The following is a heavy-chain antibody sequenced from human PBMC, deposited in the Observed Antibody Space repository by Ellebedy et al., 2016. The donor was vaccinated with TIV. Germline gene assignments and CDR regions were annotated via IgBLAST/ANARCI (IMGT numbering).Heavy chain of an antibody. J-gene: IGHJ4*02. V-gene: IGHV4-61*02. CDR2: IYTSGST. D-gene: IGHD6-13*01. CDR3: AREGDSWYVDY. CDR1: GGSISSGSYY. Sequence: SETLSLXXTVSGGSISSGSYYWSWIRQPAGKGLEWIGRIYTSGSTNYNPSLKSRVTMSVDTSKNQFSLKLSSVTAADTAVYYCAREGDSWYVDYWGQGTLVTVSS.